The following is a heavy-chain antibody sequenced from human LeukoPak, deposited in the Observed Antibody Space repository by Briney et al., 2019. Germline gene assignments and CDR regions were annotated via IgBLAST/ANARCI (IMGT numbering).Heavy chain of an antibody. V-gene: IGHV1-2*02. CDR1: GYTFTDYY. J-gene: IGHJ3*02. CDR2: INPKSGDT. CDR3: ARTYYYGSGSYSEGAFNI. D-gene: IGHD3-10*01. Sequence: GASVTVSCKASGYTFTDYYMHWVRQAPGQGLEWMGWINPKSGDTYYAQKFQGRVTMTRDTSISTAYMELSRLRSDETAVYYCARTYYYGSGSYSEGAFNIWGQGTMVTVSS.